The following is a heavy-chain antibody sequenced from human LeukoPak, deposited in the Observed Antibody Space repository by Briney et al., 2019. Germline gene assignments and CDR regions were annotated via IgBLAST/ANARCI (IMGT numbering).Heavy chain of an antibody. CDR3: AKGPLRGVTKGPIDF. CDR1: GFTFSTFS. Sequence: GGSLRLSCAVSGFTFSTFSMNWVRQAPGKGLEWVSSISSGSTYTYYADSVKGRFTISRDNAKNSLYLQMNSLRAEDTAIYYCAKGPLRGVTKGPIDFWGQGTLVTVSS. J-gene: IGHJ4*02. V-gene: IGHV3-21*04. CDR2: ISSGSTYT. D-gene: IGHD3-10*01.